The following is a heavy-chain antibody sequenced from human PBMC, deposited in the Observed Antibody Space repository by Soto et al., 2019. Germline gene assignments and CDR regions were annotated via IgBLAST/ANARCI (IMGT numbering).Heavy chain of an antibody. J-gene: IGHJ6*02. V-gene: IGHV1-18*01. CDR3: ARLIYDILTGYYYYGMDV. Sequence: QVQLVQSGAEVKKPGASVKVSCKASGYTFTSYGISWVRQAPGQGLEWMGWISAYNGNTNYAQKLQGRVTMTTDTSTSTASMELRSLRSDDTAVYYCARLIYDILTGYYYYGMDVWGQGTTVTVSS. D-gene: IGHD3-9*01. CDR2: ISAYNGNT. CDR1: GYTFTSYG.